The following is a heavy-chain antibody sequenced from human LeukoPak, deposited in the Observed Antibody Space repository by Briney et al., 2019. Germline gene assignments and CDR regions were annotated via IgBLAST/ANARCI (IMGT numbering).Heavy chain of an antibody. Sequence: GRSLRLSCAASGFTFSNHAMHWVRQAPGKGLELVAVISYDGSNKKYADSVKGRFTISRDNAKNTVYLQMNSLRTEDTAVYYCARVASSGIVGTTKGFDYWGQGTLVTVSS. CDR1: GFTFSNHA. J-gene: IGHJ4*02. CDR2: ISYDGSNK. D-gene: IGHD1-26*01. CDR3: ARVASSGIVGTTKGFDY. V-gene: IGHV3-30-3*01.